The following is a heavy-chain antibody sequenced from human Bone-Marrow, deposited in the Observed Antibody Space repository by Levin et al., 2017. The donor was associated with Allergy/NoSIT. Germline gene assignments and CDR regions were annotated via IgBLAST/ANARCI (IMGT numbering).Heavy chain of an antibody. J-gene: IGHJ2*01. CDR2: ITDSGRT. CDR3: ARSDYGDYLRNWYFDL. V-gene: IGHV4-59*01. CDR1: GVSMNDSH. D-gene: IGHD4-17*01. Sequence: SQTLSLTCTVSGVSMNDSHWNWIRQSPGKGLEWIGYITDSGRTNHNPSLKSRVTISIDASKSQLSLKLNSLSAADTAVYYCARSDYGDYLRNWYFDLWGRGTLVTVSS.